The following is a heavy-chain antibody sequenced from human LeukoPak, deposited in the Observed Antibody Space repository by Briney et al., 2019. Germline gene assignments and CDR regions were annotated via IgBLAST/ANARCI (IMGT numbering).Heavy chain of an antibody. CDR1: GFNFNSYT. V-gene: IGHV3-23*01. CDR3: AKDLRPDGVDNFDH. J-gene: IGHJ4*02. CDR2: ILASGSPT. D-gene: IGHD2-8*01. Sequence: GGSLRLSCAASGFNFNSYTMNWVRQAPGKGLQWVATILASGSPTYYADSVKGRFIIFRDNSKNTVYLQMNSLRVEDTAIYYCAKDLRPDGVDNFDHWGQGILVTVSS.